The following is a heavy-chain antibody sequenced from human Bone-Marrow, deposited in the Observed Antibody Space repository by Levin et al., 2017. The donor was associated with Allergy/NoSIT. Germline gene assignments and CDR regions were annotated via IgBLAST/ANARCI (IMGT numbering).Heavy chain of an antibody. J-gene: IGHJ4*02. CDR3: AKMWTTYGDYGIFDY. V-gene: IGHV3-23*01. CDR2: ISGSGDTS. D-gene: IGHD4-17*01. Sequence: TGGSLRLSCAASGFTFSSFAMAWVRQAPGKGLEWVSAISGSGDTSYHADSLRGRFSISRDNSKTTLYLQMSSLRPEDTALYYCAKMWTTYGDYGIFDYWGQGALVTVSS. CDR1: GFTFSSFA.